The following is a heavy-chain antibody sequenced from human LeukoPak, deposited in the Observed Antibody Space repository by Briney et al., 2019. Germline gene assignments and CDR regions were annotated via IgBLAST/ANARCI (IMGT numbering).Heavy chain of an antibody. CDR2: INPSGGST. CDR3: ARERDYGGNSEAFDI. J-gene: IGHJ3*02. D-gene: IGHD4-23*01. V-gene: IGHV1-46*01. CDR1: GYTFTSYY. Sequence: ASVRVSCKASGYTFTSYYMHWVRQAPGQGLEWMGIINPSGGSTSYAQKFQGRVTMTRDMSTSTVYMELSSLRSEDTAVYYCARERDYGGNSEAFDIWGQGTMVTVSS.